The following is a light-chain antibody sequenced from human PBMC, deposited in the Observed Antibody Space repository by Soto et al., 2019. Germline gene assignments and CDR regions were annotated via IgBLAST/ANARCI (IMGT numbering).Light chain of an antibody. Sequence: QSALTQPASVSGSPGQSITISCTGTSSDVGGYNYFSWYQHHPGKAPKLIIYDVSKRPSGVSNRFSGSKSGNTASLTISGLQAEDEADYYCSSYTSSSTLVFGGGTKVTVL. CDR2: DVS. J-gene: IGLJ2*01. CDR1: SSDVGGYNY. CDR3: SSYTSSSTLV. V-gene: IGLV2-14*03.